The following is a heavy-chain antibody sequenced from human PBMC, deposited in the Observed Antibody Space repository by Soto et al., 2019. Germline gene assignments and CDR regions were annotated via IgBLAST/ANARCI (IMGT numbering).Heavy chain of an antibody. CDR1: ERIAGLNY. CDR2: ISSDGAP. V-gene: IGHV3-53*01. CDR3: ASSPSSSIHNFYGMDV. Sequence: GGSLRLSCTASERIAGLNYMNWVRQAPGKGLEWVSVISSDGAPYYSDFVKGRFTISRDISRNTLFLEMNSLRVEDTAVYFCASSPSSSIHNFYGMDVWGPGTTVTVSS. D-gene: IGHD6-6*01. J-gene: IGHJ6*02.